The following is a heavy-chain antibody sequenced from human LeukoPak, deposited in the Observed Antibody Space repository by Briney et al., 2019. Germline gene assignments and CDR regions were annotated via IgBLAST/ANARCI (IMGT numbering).Heavy chain of an antibody. CDR2: ISSSGGTT. CDR1: GFTFNNYA. J-gene: IGHJ4*02. D-gene: IGHD2/OR15-2a*01. Sequence: GGSLRLSCAASGFTFNNYAMTWVRQAPGKGLEWVSSISSSGGTTYSADSVKGRFTISRDSSKNTLYLQMNSLRVEDTAIYYCAKRRSNTAPTLDYWGQGTLVTVSS. V-gene: IGHV3-23*01. CDR3: AKRRSNTAPTLDY.